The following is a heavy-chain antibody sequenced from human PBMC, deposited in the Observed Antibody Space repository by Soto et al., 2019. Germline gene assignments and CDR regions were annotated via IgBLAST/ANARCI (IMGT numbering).Heavy chain of an antibody. D-gene: IGHD3-3*01. CDR3: ARGRITIFGVVIYYYYGMDV. CDR2: IYYSGST. Sequence: QVQLQESGPGLVKPSQTLSLTCTVSGGSISSGGYCWSWIRQHPGKGLEWIGYIYYSGSTYYNPSLKSRVTISVDTSKNQFSLKLSSVTAADTAVYYCARGRITIFGVVIYYYYGMDVWGQGTTVTVSS. J-gene: IGHJ6*02. CDR1: GGSISSGGYC. V-gene: IGHV4-31*03.